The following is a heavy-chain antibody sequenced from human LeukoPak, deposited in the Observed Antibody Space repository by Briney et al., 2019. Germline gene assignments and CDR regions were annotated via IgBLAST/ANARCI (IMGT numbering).Heavy chain of an antibody. Sequence: GGSLRLSCAASGFTFSSYAMSWVRQAPGKGLVWVSRINYDGSSTGYADSVKGRFTISRDNAKNTLYLQMNSLRAEGTAVYYCASVRGYCSAGSCYRDAFGIWGQGTKVTVSS. CDR1: GFTFSSYA. CDR2: INYDGSST. D-gene: IGHD2-15*01. V-gene: IGHV3-74*01. J-gene: IGHJ3*02. CDR3: ASVRGYCSAGSCYRDAFGI.